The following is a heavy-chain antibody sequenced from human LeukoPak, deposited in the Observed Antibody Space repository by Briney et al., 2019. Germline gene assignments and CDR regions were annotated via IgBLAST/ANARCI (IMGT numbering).Heavy chain of an antibody. D-gene: IGHD4-17*01. CDR1: GDSINSLDL. J-gene: IGHJ4*02. Sequence: SETLSLTCTVSGDSINSLDLWSWVRQPPGKGLEWIGEMYLSGTTHSNPSVKSRVTISIDKSKNQFFLNLSSVTAADTAVYYCARHKDSGDYPLDYWGQGILVSVSS. CDR2: MYLSGTT. V-gene: IGHV4-4*02. CDR3: ARHKDSGDYPLDY.